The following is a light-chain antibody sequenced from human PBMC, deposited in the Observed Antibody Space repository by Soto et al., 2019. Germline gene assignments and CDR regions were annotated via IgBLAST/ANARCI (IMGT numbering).Light chain of an antibody. V-gene: IGKV1-33*01. Sequence: DIQMTQSPSSLSASVGNRVTITCQASQDIATYLNWYQQKPGKAPNLLIYDASNLETGVPSRFSGGGSGRQFTFTISNLQPEDIATYYCQQYDNLPPTWTFGQGTKVEIE. CDR2: DAS. J-gene: IGKJ1*01. CDR3: QQYDNLPPTWT. CDR1: QDIATY.